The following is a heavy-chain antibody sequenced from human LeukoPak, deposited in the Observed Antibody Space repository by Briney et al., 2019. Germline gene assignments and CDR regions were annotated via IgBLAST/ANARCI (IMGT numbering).Heavy chain of an antibody. CDR3: TRFSRSPQN. CDR2: IRSKGYGGAT. Sequence: GGSLRLSCTASGIIFGDYAMTWVRQAPGKGLEWVGFIRSKGYGGATEYAASVKGRFTISRDESKSIAYLQMNSLKTEDTAVYYCTRFSRSPQNWGQGTLVIVSS. J-gene: IGHJ4*02. V-gene: IGHV3-49*04. CDR1: GIIFGDYA.